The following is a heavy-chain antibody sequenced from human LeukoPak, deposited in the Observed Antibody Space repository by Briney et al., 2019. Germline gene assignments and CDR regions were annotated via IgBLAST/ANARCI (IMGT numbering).Heavy chain of an antibody. J-gene: IGHJ4*02. V-gene: IGHV3-30*04. Sequence: GGSLRLSCAASGFTFSSYAMHWVRQAPGKGLGWVAVISYDGSNKYYADSVKGRFTISRDNSKNTLYLQMNSLRAEDTAVYYCAREYYDFWSGYYKPLDYWGQGTLVTVPS. CDR1: GFTFSSYA. D-gene: IGHD3-3*01. CDR2: ISYDGSNK. CDR3: AREYYDFWSGYYKPLDY.